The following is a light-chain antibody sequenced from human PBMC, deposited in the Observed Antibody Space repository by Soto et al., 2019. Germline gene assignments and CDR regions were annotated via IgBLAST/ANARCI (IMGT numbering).Light chain of an antibody. Sequence: LVLTQSPGTLSLSPGERATLSCRASQSVSSSYLAWYQQKPGQAPRLLIYGASNRATGIPDRFSGSGSGTDFTLTISRLEPEDFAVYYCQQYGSSGTFGQGTKVDI. J-gene: IGKJ1*01. CDR1: QSVSSSY. CDR3: QQYGSSGT. V-gene: IGKV3-20*01. CDR2: GAS.